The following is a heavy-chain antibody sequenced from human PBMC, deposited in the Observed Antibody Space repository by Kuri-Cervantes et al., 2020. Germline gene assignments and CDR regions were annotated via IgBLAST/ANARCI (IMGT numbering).Heavy chain of an antibody. V-gene: IGHV3-30*03. CDR3: ARDVGDSSGYYYAPGGY. J-gene: IGHJ4*02. Sequence: GGSLRLSCAAFGFTFSSYSMNWVRQAPGKGLEWVAVISYDGSNKYYADSVKGRFTISRDNSKNTLYLQMNSLRAEDTAVYYCARDVGDSSGYYYAPGGYWGQGTLVTVSS. CDR2: ISYDGSNK. D-gene: IGHD3-22*01. CDR1: GFTFSSYS.